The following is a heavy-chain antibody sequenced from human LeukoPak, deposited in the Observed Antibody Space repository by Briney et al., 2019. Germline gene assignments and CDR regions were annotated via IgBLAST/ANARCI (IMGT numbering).Heavy chain of an antibody. D-gene: IGHD3-22*01. CDR3: AREIASTGGAFGI. CDR2: INPNSGGT. Sequence: GASVKVSCKASGYTFTGYYMHWVRQAPGQGLEWMGWINPNSGGTNYAQKFQGRVTITADESTSTAYMELSSLRSEDTAVYYCAREIASTGGAFGIWGQGTMVTVSS. J-gene: IGHJ3*02. CDR1: GYTFTGYY. V-gene: IGHV1-2*02.